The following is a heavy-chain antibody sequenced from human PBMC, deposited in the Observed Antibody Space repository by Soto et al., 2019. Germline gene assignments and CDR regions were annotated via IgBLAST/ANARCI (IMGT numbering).Heavy chain of an antibody. CDR3: ATSGNRKPTMIVVVIGPPYFDY. CDR2: FDPEDGET. D-gene: IGHD3-22*01. V-gene: IGHV1-24*01. CDR1: GYTLTELS. Sequence: GASVKVSCKVSGYTLTELSMHWVRQAPGKGLEWMGGFDPEDGETIYAQKFQGRVTMTEDTSTDTAYMELSSLRSEDTAVYYCATSGNRKPTMIVVVIGPPYFDYWGQGTPVTVSS. J-gene: IGHJ4*02.